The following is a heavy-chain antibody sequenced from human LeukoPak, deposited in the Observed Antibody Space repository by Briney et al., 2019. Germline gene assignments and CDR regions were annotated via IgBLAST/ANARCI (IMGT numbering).Heavy chain of an antibody. Sequence: GGSLRLSCAASGFTFSSYEMNWVRQAPGKGLEWVSYISSSGSTIYYADSVKDRFTISRDNAKNSLYLQMNSLRAEDTAVYYCARVRYDILTGNPNFDYWGQGTLVTVSS. D-gene: IGHD3-9*01. CDR3: ARVRYDILTGNPNFDY. CDR2: ISSSGSTI. CDR1: GFTFSSYE. J-gene: IGHJ4*02. V-gene: IGHV3-48*03.